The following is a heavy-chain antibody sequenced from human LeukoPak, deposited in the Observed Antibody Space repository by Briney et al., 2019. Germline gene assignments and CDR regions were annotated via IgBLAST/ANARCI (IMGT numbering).Heavy chain of an antibody. CDR1: GGSISSYY. V-gene: IGHV4-4*07. J-gene: IGHJ6*02. Sequence: PSETLSLTCTVSGGSISSYYWSWIRQPAGKGLEWIGRIYTSGSANYNPSPKSRVTISVDTSKNQFSLKLSSVTAADTAVYYCARGYTSGYYGYYYYGMDVWGQGTTVTVSS. CDR3: ARGYTSGYYGYYYYGMDV. CDR2: IYTSGSA. D-gene: IGHD3-22*01.